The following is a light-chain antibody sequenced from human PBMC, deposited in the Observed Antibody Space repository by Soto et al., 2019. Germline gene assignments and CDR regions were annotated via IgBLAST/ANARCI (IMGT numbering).Light chain of an antibody. CDR3: ATWDDSLNGWV. V-gene: IGLV1-44*01. J-gene: IGLJ3*02. CDR2: SND. CDR1: KSNIGDNP. Sequence: QSVLTQPPSASGTPGQRVIISCSGSKSNIGDNPVNWFQQFPGTAPKLLIFSNDERPSGVPERFSGSKSGASVSLAISGLQSDDEADYSCATWDDSLNGWVFGGGTKLAV.